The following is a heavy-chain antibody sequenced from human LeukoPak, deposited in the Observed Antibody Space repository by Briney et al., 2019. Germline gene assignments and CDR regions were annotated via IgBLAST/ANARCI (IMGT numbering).Heavy chain of an antibody. CDR2: IYYSGST. D-gene: IGHD5-12*01. CDR3: ARFLSGYGSDY. CDR1: GGSISSSSYY. V-gene: IGHV4-39*07. Sequence: SSETLSLTCTVSGGSISSSSYYWGWIRQPPGKGLEWIGSIYYSGSTYYNPSLKSRVTISVDTSKNQFSLKLSSVTAADTAVYYCARFLSGYGSDYWGQGTLVTVSS. J-gene: IGHJ4*02.